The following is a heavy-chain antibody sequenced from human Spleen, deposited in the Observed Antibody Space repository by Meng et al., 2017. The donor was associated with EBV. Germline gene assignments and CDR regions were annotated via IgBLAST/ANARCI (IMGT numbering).Heavy chain of an antibody. V-gene: IGHV1-8*01. CDR2: MNLNSGTT. Sequence: QVLLVRVGDEVKDPGASVKTYSKASGYTFTSYDINWVRQATGQGLEWMGWMNLNSGTTGYAQKFQGRVTMNRNTSISTAYMELSSLRSEDTAVYYCARDGYLTDAFDIWGQGTMVTVSS. J-gene: IGHJ3*02. CDR3: ARDGYLTDAFDI. CDR1: GYTFTSYD. D-gene: IGHD5-24*01.